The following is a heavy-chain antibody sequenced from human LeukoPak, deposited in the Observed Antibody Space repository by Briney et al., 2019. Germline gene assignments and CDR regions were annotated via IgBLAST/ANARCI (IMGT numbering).Heavy chain of an antibody. CDR3: ATCITMVRGVINWFDP. V-gene: IGHV1-69*13. CDR1: GYTLTELS. CDR2: IIPIFGTA. D-gene: IGHD3-10*01. Sequence: SVKVSCKVSGYTLTELSMHWVRQAPGQGLEWMGGIIPIFGTANYAQKFQGRVTITADESTSTAYMELSSLRSEDTAVYYCATCITMVRGVINWFDPWGQGTLVTVSS. J-gene: IGHJ5*02.